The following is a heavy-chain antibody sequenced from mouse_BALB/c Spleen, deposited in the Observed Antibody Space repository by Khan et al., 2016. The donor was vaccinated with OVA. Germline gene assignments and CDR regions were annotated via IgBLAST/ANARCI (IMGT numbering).Heavy chain of an antibody. CDR1: GYSFTAYY. V-gene: IGHV1-19*01. CDR3: TRGSAFFAH. CDR2: MNPNTGNT. J-gene: IGHJ3*01. Sequence: VQLKQSGPDLVKPGASVKMSCKASGYSFTAYYINWVKLSQGQSLESIGRMNPNTGNTHYNQKFKDKALLIVDTSSSTAYMELRSLTSEDSAVYYCTRGSAFFAHWGQGTLVTVSA.